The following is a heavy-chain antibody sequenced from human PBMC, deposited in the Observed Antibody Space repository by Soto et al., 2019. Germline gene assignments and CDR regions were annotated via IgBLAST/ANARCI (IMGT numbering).Heavy chain of an antibody. J-gene: IGHJ4*02. D-gene: IGHD6-19*01. CDR2: IYYSGST. V-gene: IGHV4-59*01. Sequence: SETLSLTCTASGGSISSYYWSWIRQPPGKGLEWIGYIYYSGSTNYNPSLKSRVTISVDTSKNQFSLKLSSVTAADTAVYYRARGEVVAGIGYFDYWGQGTLVTVSS. CDR1: GGSISSYY. CDR3: ARGEVVAGIGYFDY.